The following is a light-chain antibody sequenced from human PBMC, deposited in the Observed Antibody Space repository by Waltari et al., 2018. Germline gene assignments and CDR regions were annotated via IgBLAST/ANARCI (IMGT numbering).Light chain of an antibody. Sequence: QSALTQPASASGSPGQSTTIPCTGTSRDVGGYNSVSWYQQHPGKAPQLRIYEVSNRPSGASNRFSGSKSGNTASLTISGLQAEDEADYYCSSYTSSSTLVFGGGTKLTVL. CDR3: SSYTSSSTLV. J-gene: IGLJ2*01. CDR2: EVS. CDR1: SRDVGGYNS. V-gene: IGLV2-14*01.